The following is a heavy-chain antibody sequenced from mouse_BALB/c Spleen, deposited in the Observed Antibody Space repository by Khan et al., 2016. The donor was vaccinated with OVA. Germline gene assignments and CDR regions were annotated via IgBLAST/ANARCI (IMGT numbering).Heavy chain of an antibody. CDR1: GFSLTSYG. Sequence: QVQLQQSGPGLVAPSQSLSITCTVSGFSLTSYGVHWVRQTPGKGLEWLGVIWAGGSTNYNSALMSRLGISKNTSKSQVFFKMNSLQTDDTAMYYCARNYDNYVEYFDVWGAGTTVTVSS. CDR3: ARNYDNYVEYFDV. J-gene: IGHJ1*01. D-gene: IGHD2-1*01. CDR2: IWAGGST. V-gene: IGHV2-9*02.